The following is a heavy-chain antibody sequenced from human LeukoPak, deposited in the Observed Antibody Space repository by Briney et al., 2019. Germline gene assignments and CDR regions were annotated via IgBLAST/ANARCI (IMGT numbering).Heavy chain of an antibody. V-gene: IGHV1-46*01. Sequence: GASVKVSRRASGYTFTNYYMHWVRQAPAQGLEWMGIINPSGGSTTYAQKFQDRVTMTRDMSTSTVYLELSSLRSEDTAVYYCARNRWLDCWGQGTLVTVPS. D-gene: IGHD5-24*01. CDR2: INPSGGST. CDR3: ARNRWLDC. CDR1: GYTFTNYY. J-gene: IGHJ4*02.